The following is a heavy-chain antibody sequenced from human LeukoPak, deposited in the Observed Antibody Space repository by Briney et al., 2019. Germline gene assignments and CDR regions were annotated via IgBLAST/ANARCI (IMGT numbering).Heavy chain of an antibody. Sequence: GGSLRPSCAASGFTFSRSWMGWVRQAPGKGLEWVANIKQDGTLKYYVDSVMGRFTISRDNAENSVYLQMNSLSAGDTAVYYCARHGDYCFDLWGPGTRVTVSS. CDR2: IKQDGTLK. J-gene: IGHJ4*02. V-gene: IGHV3-7*02. CDR1: GFTFSRSW. CDR3: ARHGDYCFDL. D-gene: IGHD2-21*01.